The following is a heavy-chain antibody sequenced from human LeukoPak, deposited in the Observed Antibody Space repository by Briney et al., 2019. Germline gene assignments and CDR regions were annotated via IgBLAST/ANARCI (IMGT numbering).Heavy chain of an antibody. CDR2: MNPNSGDT. CDR3: ARGLGDYYDTSGYYYAVPAH. CDR1: GYTFTTYD. V-gene: IGHV1-8*01. D-gene: IGHD3-22*01. J-gene: IGHJ4*02. Sequence: ASVTVSCKASGYTFTTYDIPWVRPATGQGLAWMGWMNPNSGDTAYAQKSQGRVAMTRDTSISTAYMELSSLRSEDTAVYYCARGLGDYYDTSGYYYAVPAHWGQGTLVTVSS.